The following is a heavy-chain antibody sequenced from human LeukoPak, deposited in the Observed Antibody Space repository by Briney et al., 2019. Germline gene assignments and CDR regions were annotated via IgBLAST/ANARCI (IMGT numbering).Heavy chain of an antibody. J-gene: IGHJ4*02. V-gene: IGHV4-61*02. CDR2: ISSIGST. D-gene: IGHD6-13*01. CDR1: GDSISSGRYY. CDR3: ARSPSPRGYYFDL. Sequence: SQTLSLTCTVSGDSISSGRYYWNWIRQPAGKGLEWIGRISSIGSTTYNPSLKSRVTISIDTSKKQFSLDLSAVSAPGTALYYCARSPSPRGYYFDLWGLGTVVAVSS.